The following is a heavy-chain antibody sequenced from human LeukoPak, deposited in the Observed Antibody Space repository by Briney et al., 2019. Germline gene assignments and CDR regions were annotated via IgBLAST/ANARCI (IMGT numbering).Heavy chain of an antibody. Sequence: GGSLRLSCAASGFTFSDHYMQWVRQAPGEGLEWVGRVRDKANSYTTEYAASVKGRFTISRDDSKNTMFLQMNNLETEDTAFYYCARERWRSGSYHDAFDIWGQGTMVTVSS. CDR1: GFTFSDHY. V-gene: IGHV3-72*01. CDR3: ARERWRSGSYHDAFDI. J-gene: IGHJ3*02. CDR2: VRDKANSYTT. D-gene: IGHD1-26*01.